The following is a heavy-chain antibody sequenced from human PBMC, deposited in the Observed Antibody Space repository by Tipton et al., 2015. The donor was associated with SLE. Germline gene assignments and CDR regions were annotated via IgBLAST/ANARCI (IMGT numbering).Heavy chain of an antibody. D-gene: IGHD3-22*01. V-gene: IGHV3-21*03. Sequence: SLRLSCAASGFTFSSYSMNWVRQAPGKGLEWVSSISSSSSYIYYADSVKGRFTIPRDNAKNSLYLQMNSLRAEDTAVYYCARGGYYYDSSGYPFDYWGQGTLVTVSS. CDR3: ARGGYYYDSSGYPFDY. J-gene: IGHJ4*02. CDR2: ISSSSSYI. CDR1: GFTFSSYS.